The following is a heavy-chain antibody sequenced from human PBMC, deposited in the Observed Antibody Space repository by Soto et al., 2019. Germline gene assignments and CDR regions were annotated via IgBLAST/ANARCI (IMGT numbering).Heavy chain of an antibody. CDR3: AKSEKGQDSSGYFLGI. Sequence: GGSLRLSCAASGFTFSSYAMSWVRQAPGKGLEWVSAISGSGGSTYYADSVKGRFTISRDNSKNTLYLQMNSLRAEDTAVYYCAKSEKGQDSSGYFLGIWGQGTLVTVSS. D-gene: IGHD3-22*01. J-gene: IGHJ4*02. CDR2: ISGSGGST. CDR1: GFTFSSYA. V-gene: IGHV3-23*01.